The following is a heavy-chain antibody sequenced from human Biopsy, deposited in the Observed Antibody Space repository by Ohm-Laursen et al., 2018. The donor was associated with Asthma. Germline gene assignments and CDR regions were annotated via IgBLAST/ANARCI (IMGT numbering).Heavy chain of an antibody. CDR1: VLTFSSYG. J-gene: IGHJ4*02. CDR2: ISNDGANK. Sequence: SLRLSCTASVLTFSSYGMVWVRLAPGKGLEWVALISNDGANKFYADSVQGRFTISRDNSKNTLYLQMHSLKIEDTAVYFCARQVKSTFFGVSYKKFDFWGQGTLVAVSS. CDR3: ARQVKSTFFGVSYKKFDF. V-gene: IGHV3-30*03. D-gene: IGHD3-3*01.